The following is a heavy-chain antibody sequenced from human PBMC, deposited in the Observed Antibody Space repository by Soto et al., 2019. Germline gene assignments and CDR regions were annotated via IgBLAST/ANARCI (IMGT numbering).Heavy chain of an antibody. V-gene: IGHV3-33*01. Sequence: GGSLRLSCAASGFTFSSYGMHWVRQAPGKGLEWVAVIWYDGSNKYYADSVKGRFTISRDNSKNTLYLQMNSLRAEDTAVYYCARDGLIDEEPTVPAADYYYYYGMDVWGQGTTVTVSS. CDR1: GFTFSSYG. CDR2: IWYDGSNK. D-gene: IGHD2-2*01. J-gene: IGHJ6*02. CDR3: ARDGLIDEEPTVPAADYYYYYGMDV.